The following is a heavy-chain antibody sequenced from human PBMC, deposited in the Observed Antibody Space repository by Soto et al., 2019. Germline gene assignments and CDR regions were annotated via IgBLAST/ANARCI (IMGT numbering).Heavy chain of an antibody. J-gene: IGHJ4*02. Sequence: SETLSLTCTVSGGSISSSSHYWGWIRQSPGKHLEWIGSSYYRGSTHYNPSLKTRVTISVDTSKNQVFLKVFSVTAADTAVYYCATADGFGVVTPFFENWGQGILVTVSS. V-gene: IGHV4-39*01. CDR1: GGSISSSSHY. CDR3: ATADGFGVVTPFFEN. D-gene: IGHD3-3*01. CDR2: SYYRGST.